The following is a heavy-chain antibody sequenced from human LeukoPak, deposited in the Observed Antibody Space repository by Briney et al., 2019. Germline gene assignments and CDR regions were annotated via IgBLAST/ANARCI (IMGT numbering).Heavy chain of an antibody. D-gene: IGHD2-8*01. V-gene: IGHV7-4-1*02. CDR1: GYTFTSYY. CDR2: INTNTGNP. Sequence: ASVKGSCKASGYTFTSYYMHWVRQAPGQGLEWMGWINTNTGNPTYAQGFTGRFVFSLDTSVSTAYLQISSLKAEDTAVYYCARRRDMLFYYMDVWGKGTTVTVSS. J-gene: IGHJ6*03. CDR3: ARRRDMLFYYMDV.